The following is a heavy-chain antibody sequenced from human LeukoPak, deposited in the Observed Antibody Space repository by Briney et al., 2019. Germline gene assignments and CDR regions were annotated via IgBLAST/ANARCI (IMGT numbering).Heavy chain of an antibody. CDR2: ISGSGGST. CDR1: GFTSGRYA. J-gene: IGHJ5*01. Sequence: PGGSLRLSCAASGFTSGRYAMSWFRQAPGKGLEWVSAISGSGGSTYYADSVKGRFTISRDNSKNTLHLQMNSLRAEDTAVYYCAKKPCWFAPWGQATLVTVSS. V-gene: IGHV3-23*01. CDR3: AKKPCWFAP.